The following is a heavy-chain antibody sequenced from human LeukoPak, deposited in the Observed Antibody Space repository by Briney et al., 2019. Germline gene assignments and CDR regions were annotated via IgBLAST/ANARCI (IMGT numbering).Heavy chain of an antibody. V-gene: IGHV4-4*07. CDR2: IHTSGNT. J-gene: IGHJ5*02. CDR3: ARGLVGTTGEQKWFDP. D-gene: IGHD1-26*01. Sequence: SETLSLTCSVSGGSISSYYWSWIRQPAGKGLEWIGRIHTSGNTNYNPSLKSRVTISVDKSKIQFSLKLSSVTAADTAVYYCARGLVGTTGEQKWFDPWGQGTLVTDSS. CDR1: GGSISSYY.